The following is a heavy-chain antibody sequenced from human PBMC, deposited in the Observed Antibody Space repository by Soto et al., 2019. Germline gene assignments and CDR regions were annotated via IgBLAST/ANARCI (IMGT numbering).Heavy chain of an antibody. CDR2: ISSSGSTK. J-gene: IGHJ4*02. D-gene: IGHD5-12*01. CDR3: ARVGDGYNLNY. Sequence: GGSLRLSCAASGFTFSRYEMNWVRQAPGKGLEWVSYISSSGSTKYYADSVKGRFTISRDNAKNSLYLQMNSLRVEDTAVYYCARVGDGYNLNYWGQGTLVTVSS. V-gene: IGHV3-48*03. CDR1: GFTFSRYE.